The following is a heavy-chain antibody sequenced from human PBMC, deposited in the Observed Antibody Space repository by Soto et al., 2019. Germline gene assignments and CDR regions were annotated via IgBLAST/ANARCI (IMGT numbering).Heavy chain of an antibody. CDR2: ISSSGSTK. J-gene: IGHJ4*02. D-gene: IGHD5-12*01. CDR3: ARVGDGYNLNY. Sequence: GGSLRLSCAASGFTFSRYEMNWVRQAPGKGLEWVSYISSSGSTKYYADSVKGRFTISRDNAKNSLYLQMNSLRVEDTAVYYCARVGDGYNLNYWGQGTLVTVSS. V-gene: IGHV3-48*03. CDR1: GFTFSRYE.